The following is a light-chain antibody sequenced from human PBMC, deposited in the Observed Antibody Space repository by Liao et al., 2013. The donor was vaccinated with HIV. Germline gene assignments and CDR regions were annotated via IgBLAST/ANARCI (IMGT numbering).Light chain of an antibody. CDR1: NIGSNS. J-gene: IGLJ2*01. Sequence: SYVLTQPPSVSVAPGKTARITCGRNNIGSNSVHWYQQKPGQSPVLVIYQDTKRPSGIPERFSGSNSGNTATLTISGTQAMDEADYFCQAWDRSAAVVFGGGTKLTVL. CDR2: QDT. CDR3: QAWDRSAAVV. V-gene: IGLV3-21*01.